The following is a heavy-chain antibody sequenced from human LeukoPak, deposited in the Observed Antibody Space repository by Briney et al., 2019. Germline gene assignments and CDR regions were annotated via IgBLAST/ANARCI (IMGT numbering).Heavy chain of an antibody. Sequence: SETLSLTCTLSGGSISNYYSSWIRQPPGKGLEWIGYIYYTGSTNYNPSLKSRVTISLDTSQNQFSLKLSSVTAADKAVYYCTRVNDYVWGSYRGAFDIWGQGTMVTVSS. V-gene: IGHV4-59*01. CDR1: GGSISNYY. J-gene: IGHJ3*02. CDR3: TRVNDYVWGSYRGAFDI. D-gene: IGHD3-16*02. CDR2: IYYTGST.